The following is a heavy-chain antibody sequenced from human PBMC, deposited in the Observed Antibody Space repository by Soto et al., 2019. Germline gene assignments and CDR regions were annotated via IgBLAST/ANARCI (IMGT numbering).Heavy chain of an antibody. V-gene: IGHV3-21*06. CDR3: ARDPSEGRVGNWFES. Sequence: GGSLRLSCAASGFTFSRYGMNWLRQAPGKGLEWVASISSSTSYVYYADSVKGRFSTSRDNAKNILYLEMYALRTEDTAVYYCARDPSEGRVGNWFESWGQGTLVTVS. D-gene: IGHD2-2*01. CDR2: ISSSTSYV. J-gene: IGHJ5*01. CDR1: GFTFSRYG.